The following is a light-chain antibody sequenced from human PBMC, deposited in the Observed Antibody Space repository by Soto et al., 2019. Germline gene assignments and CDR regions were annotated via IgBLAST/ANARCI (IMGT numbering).Light chain of an antibody. J-gene: IGKJ2*01. V-gene: IGKV1-39*01. Sequence: DIQMTQSPSSLSVSIGDRVTITCRSSQSISVYINWYQKKSGTPPKLLMYAASNLQSGVPSRFSGRGSGTDFTLTISSLQPEDFASYYCQHTYRIPYTFGQGTKVGI. CDR1: QSISVY. CDR2: AAS. CDR3: QHTYRIPYT.